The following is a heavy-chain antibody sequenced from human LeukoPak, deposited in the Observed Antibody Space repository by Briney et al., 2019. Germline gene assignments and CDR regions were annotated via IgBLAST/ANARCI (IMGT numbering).Heavy chain of an antibody. CDR1: GFTFSSYG. CDR3: AGDSGSFYYYGMDV. V-gene: IGHV3-30*03. D-gene: IGHD1-26*01. J-gene: IGHJ6*02. Sequence: GGSLRLSCAASGFTFSSYGMHWVRQAPGKGLEWVAVISYDGSNKYYADSVKGRFTISRDNSKNTLYLQMNSLRAEDTAVYYCAGDSGSFYYYGMDVWGQGTTVTVSS. CDR2: ISYDGSNK.